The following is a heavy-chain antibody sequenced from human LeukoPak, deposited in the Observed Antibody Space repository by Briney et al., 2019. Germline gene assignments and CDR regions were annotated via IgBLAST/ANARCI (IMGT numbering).Heavy chain of an antibody. Sequence: ASVKVSCTASGYTFTSYGISWVRQAPGQGLEWMGWISAYNGNTNYAQKLQGRVTMTTDTSTSTAYMELRSLRSDDTAVYYCARDAVVATIRIIYFDYWGQGTLVTVSS. CDR1: GYTFTSYG. D-gene: IGHD5-12*01. CDR2: ISAYNGNT. J-gene: IGHJ4*02. V-gene: IGHV1-18*01. CDR3: ARDAVVATIRIIYFDY.